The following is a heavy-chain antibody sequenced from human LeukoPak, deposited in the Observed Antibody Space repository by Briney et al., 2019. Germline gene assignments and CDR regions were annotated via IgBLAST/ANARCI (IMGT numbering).Heavy chain of an antibody. CDR1: GYTFTAYY. Sequence: ASLKVSCKASGYTFTAYYMHWVRQAPGQGLEWMGWINPNSGGTNYAQKFQGRVTMTRDTSISTAYMELSRLRSDDTAVYYCATLAPGVRQYDYWGQGTLVTVSS. CDR3: ATLAPGVRQYDY. CDR2: INPNSGGT. D-gene: IGHD3-10*01. J-gene: IGHJ4*02. V-gene: IGHV1-2*02.